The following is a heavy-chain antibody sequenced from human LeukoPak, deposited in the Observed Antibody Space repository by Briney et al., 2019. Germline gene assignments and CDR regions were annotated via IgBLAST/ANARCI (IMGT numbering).Heavy chain of an antibody. V-gene: IGHV1-69*13. Sequence: SVNVSCKPSGSTFSSYAISWVRQAPGQGLEWMGAIMPIFGTANYAQKFQGRVTITADESTSTAYMELSSLRSEDTAVYYCARGTMVRGVIEAVDYWGQGTLVTVSS. J-gene: IGHJ4*02. D-gene: IGHD3-10*01. CDR3: ARGTMVRGVIEAVDY. CDR2: IMPIFGTA. CDR1: GSTFSSYA.